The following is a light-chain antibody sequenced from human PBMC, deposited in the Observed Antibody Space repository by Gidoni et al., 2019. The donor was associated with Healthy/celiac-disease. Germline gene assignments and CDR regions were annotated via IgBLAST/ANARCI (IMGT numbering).Light chain of an antibody. CDR1: QSIRSY. CDR2: AAS. CDR3: QQSYSTLGV. Sequence: DIQMTQSPSSLSASVGDRVTITCRASQSIRSYLNWYQQKPGKAPKLLIYAASSLQSGVPTRFSGSGSGTDFTLTISSLQPEDFATYYCQQSYSTLGVFGPGTKVDIK. V-gene: IGKV1-39*01. J-gene: IGKJ3*01.